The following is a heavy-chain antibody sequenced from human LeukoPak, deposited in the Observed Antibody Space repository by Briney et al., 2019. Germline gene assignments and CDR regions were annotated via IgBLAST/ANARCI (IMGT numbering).Heavy chain of an antibody. CDR3: ARAVDTAMVLDY. CDR2: IYTSGST. Sequence: SQTLSPTCTVSGGSISSGSYYWSWIRQPAGKGLEWIGRIYTSGSTNYNPSLKSRVAISVDTSKNQFSLKLSSVTAADTAVYYCARAVDTAMVLDYWGQGTLVTVSS. CDR1: GGSISSGSYY. J-gene: IGHJ4*02. V-gene: IGHV4-61*02. D-gene: IGHD5-18*01.